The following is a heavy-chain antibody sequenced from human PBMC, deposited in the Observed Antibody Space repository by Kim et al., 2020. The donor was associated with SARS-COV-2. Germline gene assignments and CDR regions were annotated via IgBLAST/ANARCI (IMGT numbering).Heavy chain of an antibody. J-gene: IGHJ3*02. CDR1: GYTFTSYG. Sequence: ASVKVSCKASGYTFTSYGISWVRQAPGQGLEWMGWISAYNGNTNYVQKLQGRVTMTTDTSTSTAYMELRSLRSDDTAVYYCARVGGYYWDDAFDIWGQGTMVTVSS. V-gene: IGHV1-18*01. CDR2: ISAYNGNT. D-gene: IGHD3-22*01. CDR3: ARVGGYYWDDAFDI.